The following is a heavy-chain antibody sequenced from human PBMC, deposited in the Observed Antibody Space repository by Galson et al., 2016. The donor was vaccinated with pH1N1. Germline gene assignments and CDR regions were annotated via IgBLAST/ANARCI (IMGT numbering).Heavy chain of an antibody. CDR3: TLLQEHL. CDR2: FDPEEGEI. CDR1: GYTLSELS. J-gene: IGHJ6*01. Sequence: SVKVSCKVSGYTLSELSMHWVRQAPGYGLEWMGGFDPEEGEIIYAQKFQGRVTMTEDMSTDTAHMEMSSLHQGPIGLPPGTLLQEHLWG. V-gene: IGHV1-24*01.